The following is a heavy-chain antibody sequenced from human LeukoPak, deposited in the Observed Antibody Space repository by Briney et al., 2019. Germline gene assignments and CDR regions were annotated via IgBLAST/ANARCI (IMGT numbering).Heavy chain of an antibody. D-gene: IGHD3-3*01. CDR1: GFTFSSYA. V-gene: IGHV3-23*01. CDR2: ISGSGGST. Sequence: GGSLRLSCAASGFTFSSYAMSWVRQAPGKGLEWVSSISGSGGSTYYADSVKGRFTISRDNPKNTLYLQMNSLRAEDTAVYYCAKDLSAGYDGMDVWGQGTTVTVSS. CDR3: AKDLSAGYDGMDV. J-gene: IGHJ6*02.